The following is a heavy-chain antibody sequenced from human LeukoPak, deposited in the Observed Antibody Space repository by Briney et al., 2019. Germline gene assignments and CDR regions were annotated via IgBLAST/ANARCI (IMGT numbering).Heavy chain of an antibody. CDR3: ARDKGAAAGGNYYYYMDV. V-gene: IGHV4-30-2*01. CDR1: GGSISSGGYY. CDR2: IYHSGST. Sequence: SETLSLTCTVSGGSISSGGYYWSWIRQPPGKGLEWIGYIYHSGSTYYNPSLKSRVTISVDRSKNQFSLKLSSVTAADTAVYYCARDKGAAAGGNYYYYMDVWGKGTTVTVSS. J-gene: IGHJ6*03. D-gene: IGHD6-13*01.